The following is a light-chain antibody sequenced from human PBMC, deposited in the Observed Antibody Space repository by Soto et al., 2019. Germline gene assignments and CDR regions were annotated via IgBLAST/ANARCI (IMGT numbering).Light chain of an antibody. CDR1: SSNIGSNT. V-gene: IGLV1-44*01. J-gene: IGLJ2*01. Sequence: QSVLTQPPSASGTPGQRVTISCSGSSSNIGSNTVNWYQQLPGTAPKLLIYSNNQRPSGVPDRFSGSKSGTSASLAISGLQCEDEAYYYCAAWDDSLNGVVFGGGTKLTVL. CDR2: SNN. CDR3: AAWDDSLNGVV.